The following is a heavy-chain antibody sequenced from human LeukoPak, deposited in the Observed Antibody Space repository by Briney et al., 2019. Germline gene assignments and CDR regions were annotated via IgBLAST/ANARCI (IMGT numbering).Heavy chain of an antibody. D-gene: IGHD3-22*01. J-gene: IGHJ4*02. CDR3: ARAQWLSFDY. CDR1: GGSISSYY. V-gene: IGHV4-30-4*08. CDR2: IYYSGST. Sequence: KPSETLSLTCTVSGGSISSYYWSWIRQPPGKGLEWIGYIYYSGSTYYNPSLKSRVTISVDTSKSQFSLKLSSVTAADTAVYYCARAQWLSFDYWGQGTLVTVSS.